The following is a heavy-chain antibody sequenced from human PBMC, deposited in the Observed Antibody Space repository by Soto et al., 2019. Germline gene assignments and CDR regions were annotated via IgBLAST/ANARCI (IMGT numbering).Heavy chain of an antibody. CDR2: INRASIYI. CDR3: ARRTVTTYHYFDY. D-gene: IGHD4-17*01. Sequence: PGGSLRLSCVASGFTFSTYDMNWVRQAPGKGLEWVSSINRASIYIYYADSVRGRFTISRDNAKNPLYLQMDSLRVEDTAVYYCARRTVTTYHYFDYWGQGXLVTVYS. J-gene: IGHJ4*02. CDR1: GFTFSTYD. V-gene: IGHV3-21*01.